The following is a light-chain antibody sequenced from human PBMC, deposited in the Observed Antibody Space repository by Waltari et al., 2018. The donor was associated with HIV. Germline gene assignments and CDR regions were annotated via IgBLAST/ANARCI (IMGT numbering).Light chain of an antibody. J-gene: IGKJ4*01. CDR3: QQYYRTPLT. CDR2: WAS. Sequence: DIVMTPFLDSLAVSLGVRAIVPCTARQTLLYSSHNKNYLAWYQHKPGQPPKLLIDWASTPQSGVPDRFSGSGSGTNFSLTINKRQAEDVATYYCQQYYRTPLTFGGGTRV. CDR1: QTLLYSSHNKNY. V-gene: IGKV4-1*01.